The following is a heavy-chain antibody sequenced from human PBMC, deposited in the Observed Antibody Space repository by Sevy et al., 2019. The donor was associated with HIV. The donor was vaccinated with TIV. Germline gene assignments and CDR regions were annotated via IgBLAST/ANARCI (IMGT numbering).Heavy chain of an antibody. D-gene: IGHD3-3*01. CDR2: IYYSGSA. CDR1: GGSISSSNYY. V-gene: IGHV4-39*01. J-gene: IGHJ4*02. CDR3: ARRDYYGYSDS. Sequence: SETLSLTCTVSGGSISSSNYYWGWIRQPPGKGLKWIGTIYYSGSAYYNSSLKSRVTIFIDTSNSQFSLRLSSVTAAVMAVYYSARRDYYGYSDSWGQGTLVTVSS.